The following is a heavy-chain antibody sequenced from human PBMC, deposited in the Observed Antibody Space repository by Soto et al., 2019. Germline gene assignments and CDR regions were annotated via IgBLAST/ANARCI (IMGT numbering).Heavy chain of an antibody. J-gene: IGHJ5*01. D-gene: IGHD6-6*01. Sequence: SETLSLTCTVSGGSISSGDYYWSWIRQPPGKGLEWIGYIYYSGSTYYNPSLKSRVTISVDTSKNQFSLKLSSVTAADTAVYYFGRRCIAARRGLFDSSAQRTPVTV. CDR2: IYYSGST. V-gene: IGHV4-30-4*01. CDR1: GGSISSGDYY. CDR3: GRRCIAARRGLFDS.